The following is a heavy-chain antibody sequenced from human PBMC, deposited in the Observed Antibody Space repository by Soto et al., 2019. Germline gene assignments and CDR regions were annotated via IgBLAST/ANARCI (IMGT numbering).Heavy chain of an antibody. CDR3: ASREGVLSFSNWFDP. D-gene: IGHD3-16*02. J-gene: IGHJ5*02. CDR1: GGTFSSYA. Sequence: SVKVSCKASGGTFSSYAISWVRQAPGQGLEWMGGIIPNFGTANYAQKFQGRVTITADESTSTAYMELSSLRSEDTAVYYCASREGVLSFSNWFDPWGQGTLVTVSS. CDR2: IIPNFGTA. V-gene: IGHV1-69*13.